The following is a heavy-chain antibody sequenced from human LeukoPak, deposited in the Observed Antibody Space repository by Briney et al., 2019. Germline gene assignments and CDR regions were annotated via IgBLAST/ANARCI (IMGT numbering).Heavy chain of an antibody. CDR2: IYYSGST. Sequence: PSETLSLTCTVSGGSISSYYWSWIRQPPGKGLGWIGYIYYSGSTNYNPSLKSRVTISVDTSKNQFSLKLSSVTAADTAVHYCARDNGETLGLRYYYYGMDVWGQGTTVTVSS. V-gene: IGHV4-59*01. CDR1: GGSISSYY. CDR3: ARDNGETLGLRYYYYGMDV. D-gene: IGHD5-12*01. J-gene: IGHJ6*02.